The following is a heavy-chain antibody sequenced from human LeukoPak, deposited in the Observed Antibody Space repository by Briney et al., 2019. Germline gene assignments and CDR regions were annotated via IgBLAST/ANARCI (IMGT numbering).Heavy chain of an antibody. CDR1: GYTFTGYY. V-gene: IGHV1-2*02. Sequence: ASVKVSCKASGYTFTGYYMHWVRQAPGQGLEWMGWINPNSGGTNYAQKFQGRVTMTRDTSISTAYMELSRLRSEDTAVYYCAMRGYYDSKGGFSDYWGQGTLVTVSS. D-gene: IGHD3-22*01. CDR2: INPNSGGT. J-gene: IGHJ4*02. CDR3: AMRGYYDSKGGFSDY.